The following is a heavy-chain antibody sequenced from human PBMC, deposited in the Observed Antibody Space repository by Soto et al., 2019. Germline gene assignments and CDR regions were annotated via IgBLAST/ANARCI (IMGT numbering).Heavy chain of an antibody. D-gene: IGHD3-3*01. CDR1: GASVSSNSAG. V-gene: IGHV6-1*01. J-gene: IGHJ4*02. CDR3: ARDIDFGY. Sequence: SQTLSLTCVISGASVSSNSAGWAWIRQSPARGLEWLGRTYYRSKWYHDHAVSVKSRKPINHDTSMNQITLQLNSVTPEETAVYYCARDIDFGYWGRGTQVTVSS. CDR2: TYYRSKWYH.